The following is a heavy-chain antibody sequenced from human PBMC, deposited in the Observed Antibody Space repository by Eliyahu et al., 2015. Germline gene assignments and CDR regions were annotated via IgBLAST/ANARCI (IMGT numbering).Heavy chain of an antibody. CDR1: GGTISNSNW. D-gene: IGHD6-19*01. CDR2: IYHSGTT. CDR3: AALESSAWGWFDP. V-gene: IGHV4-4*02. Sequence: QVHMEESGPRLVRPSGTLSLTCAVSGGTISNSNWWSWVRQSPGKGLEWIGNIYHSGTTNYNPSLRGRVTLSLDKSRNQFSLSLDSVTAADTGVYYCAALESSAWGWFDPWGQGHSVTVSS. J-gene: IGHJ5*02.